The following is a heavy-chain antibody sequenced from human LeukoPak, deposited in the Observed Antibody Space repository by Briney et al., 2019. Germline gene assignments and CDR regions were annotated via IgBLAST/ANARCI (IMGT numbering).Heavy chain of an antibody. J-gene: IGHJ4*02. CDR1: GGSISNYY. CDR2: VYSSGST. V-gene: IGHV4-4*07. D-gene: IGHD5-18*01. CDR3: ARYVDTTMLT. Sequence: SETLSLTCTVSGGSISNYYWSWIRQPAGKGLEWIGRVYSSGSTNYSPSLKSRVTMSVDTSKNQFSLKLTSVTAADTAVYYCARYVDTTMLTWGQGTLVTVSS.